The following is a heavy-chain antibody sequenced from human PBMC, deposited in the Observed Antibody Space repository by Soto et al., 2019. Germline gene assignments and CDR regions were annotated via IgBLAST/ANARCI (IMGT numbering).Heavy chain of an antibody. CDR2: ISYDGSNK. CDR1: GFTFSSYG. CDR3: AKDHGHCISTSCYILSYFDS. D-gene: IGHD2-2*02. V-gene: IGHV3-30*18. Sequence: QVQLVESGGGVVQPGRSLRLSCAASGFTFSSYGMHWVRQAPGKGLEWVALISYDGSNKYSADSVKGRFAISRDNSKNPLYLQMDSLRSDDAAVYYWAKDHGHCISTSCYILSYFDSWGQGTLVTVSS. J-gene: IGHJ4*02.